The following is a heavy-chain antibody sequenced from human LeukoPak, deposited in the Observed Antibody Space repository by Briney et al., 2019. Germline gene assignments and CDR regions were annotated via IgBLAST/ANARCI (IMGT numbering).Heavy chain of an antibody. CDR3: ATTQIIYCSGCSCYAPDY. CDR2: FDPEDGET. CDR1: GYTLTELS. Sequence: ASVKVSCKVSGYTLTELSMHWVRQAPGKGLEWMGGFDPEDGETIYAQKFQGRVTMTEDTSTDTAYMELSSLRSEDTAVYYCATTQIIYCSGCSCYAPDYWGQGTLVTVSS. J-gene: IGHJ4*02. D-gene: IGHD2-15*01. V-gene: IGHV1-24*01.